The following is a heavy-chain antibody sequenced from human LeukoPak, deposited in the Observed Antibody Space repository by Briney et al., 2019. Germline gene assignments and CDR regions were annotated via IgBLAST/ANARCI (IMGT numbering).Heavy chain of an antibody. CDR2: ISSSSSYI. D-gene: IGHD3-22*01. Sequence: GGSLRLSCAASGFTFSSYSMNWVRQAPGKGLEWVSSISSSSSYIYYADSVKGRFTISRDNAKNSLYLQMNSLRAEVTAVYYCARDKQPYDSSGDLGYWGQGTLVTVSS. J-gene: IGHJ4*02. CDR3: ARDKQPYDSSGDLGY. V-gene: IGHV3-21*01. CDR1: GFTFSSYS.